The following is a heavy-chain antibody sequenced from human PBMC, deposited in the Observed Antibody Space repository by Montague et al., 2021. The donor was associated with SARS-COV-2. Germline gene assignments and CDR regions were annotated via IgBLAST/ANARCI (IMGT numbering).Heavy chain of an antibody. V-gene: IGHV4-34*01. CDR3: ARVRDYFTSGNSNLGWYLDL. J-gene: IGHJ2*01. CDR1: DGSLSNYY. CDR2: INRGGNN. D-gene: IGHD3-10*01. Sequence: SETLSLTCAIDDGSLSNYYWNWIRQPPGKGLECIGEINRGGNNNXXPSLKGGVTISVDMSKNQLSLKLNSVTAADTAIYYCARVRDYFTSGNSNLGWYLDLWGRGTPVSVSS.